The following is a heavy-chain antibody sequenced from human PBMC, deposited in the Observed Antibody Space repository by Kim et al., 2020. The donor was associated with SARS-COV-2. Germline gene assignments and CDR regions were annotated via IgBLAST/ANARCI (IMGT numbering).Heavy chain of an antibody. CDR2: IYYSGST. CDR3: ASEAVAGSQGGFGWDVGGDGMDV. V-gene: IGHV4-39*01. CDR1: GGSISSSSYY. D-gene: IGHD6-19*01. J-gene: IGHJ6*02. Sequence: SETLSLTCTVSGGSISSSSYYWGWIRQPPGKGLEWIGSIYYSGSTYYNPSLKSRVTISVDTSKNQFSLKLSSVTAADTAVYYCASEAVAGSQGGFGWDVGGDGMDVWGQGTTVTVSS.